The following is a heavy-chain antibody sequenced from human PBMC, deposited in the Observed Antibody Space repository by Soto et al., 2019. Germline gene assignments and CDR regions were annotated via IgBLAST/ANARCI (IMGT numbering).Heavy chain of an antibody. CDR3: ASARNFLTGYYKGGFYYFDY. CDR1: GDSISNSRFY. V-gene: IGHV4-39*07. CDR2: IYHTGNA. J-gene: IGHJ4*02. D-gene: IGHD3-9*01. Sequence: SETLSLTCSVSGDSISNSRFYWAWIRQPPGEGLEWIGSIYHTGNAYYNPSLKSRVTISVDTSKNQFSLKLTSVTAADTAVYYCASARNFLTGYYKGGFYYFDYWGQGTLVTVSS.